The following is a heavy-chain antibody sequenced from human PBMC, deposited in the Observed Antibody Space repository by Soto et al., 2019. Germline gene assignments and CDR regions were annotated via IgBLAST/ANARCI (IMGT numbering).Heavy chain of an antibody. CDR1: GTSISSYY. CDR3: ARNNSYAIDN. D-gene: IGHD2-8*01. CDR2: IHYSGTT. V-gene: IGHV4-59*01. Sequence: SETLSLTCTVSGTSISSYYWSWIRQPPGKGLEWITNIHYSGTTNYNPTLARRVTLTVEMSKNQFSLKMTSVPVADRAMYFCARNNSYAIDNWGRGTLVTVSS. J-gene: IGHJ4*02.